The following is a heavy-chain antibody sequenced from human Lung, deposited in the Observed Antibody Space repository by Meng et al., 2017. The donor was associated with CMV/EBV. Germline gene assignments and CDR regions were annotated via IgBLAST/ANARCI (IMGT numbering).Heavy chain of an antibody. J-gene: IGHJ6*02. CDR2: ISSSSSYI. CDR3: ARAYYYDSSGYYIAPNYYYHGMDV. D-gene: IGHD3-22*01. CDR1: GFTFSSYS. Sequence: SCAASGFTFSSYSMNWVRQAPGKGLEWVSSISSSSSYIYYADSVKGRFTISRDNAKNSLYLQMNSLRAEDTAVYYCARAYYYDSSGYYIAPNYYYHGMDVWXQGTTVTVSS. V-gene: IGHV3-21*01.